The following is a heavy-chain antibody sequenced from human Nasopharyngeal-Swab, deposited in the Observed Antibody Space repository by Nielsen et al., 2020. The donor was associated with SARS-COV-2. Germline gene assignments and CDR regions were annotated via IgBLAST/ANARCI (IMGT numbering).Heavy chain of an antibody. Sequence: WIRQPPGKGLEWVANIKQDGSEKYYVDSVKGRFTISRDNAKNSLYLQMNSLRAEDTAAYYCARAGDSSGYYFYYYYGMDVWGQGTTVTVSS. CDR2: IKQDGSEK. V-gene: IGHV3-7*01. D-gene: IGHD3-22*01. CDR3: ARAGDSSGYYFYYYYGMDV. J-gene: IGHJ6*02.